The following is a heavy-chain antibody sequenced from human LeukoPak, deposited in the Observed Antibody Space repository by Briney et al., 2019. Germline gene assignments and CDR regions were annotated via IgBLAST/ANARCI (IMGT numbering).Heavy chain of an antibody. D-gene: IGHD6-13*01. V-gene: IGHV3-23*01. CDR3: AKDRAGGSIWYAFDP. Sequence: GGSLRLSCVASGFTFRSYAMSWVRQAPGKGLEWVSVISNSGSSTYYADSVKGRFTISRDNSKNTLYLQMNSLSADDTAVYYCAKDRAGGSIWYAFDPWGQGTLVTVSS. CDR1: GFTFRSYA. CDR2: ISNSGSST. J-gene: IGHJ5*02.